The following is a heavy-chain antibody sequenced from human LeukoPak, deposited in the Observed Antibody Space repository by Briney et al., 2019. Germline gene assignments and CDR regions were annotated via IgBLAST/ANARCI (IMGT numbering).Heavy chain of an antibody. Sequence: GGSLRLSCAASGFTFSSYSMNWVRQAPGKGLEWVSSISSSSSYIYYADSVKGRFTISRDKAKNSLHLQMNSLRAEDTAVYYCASLDCSSTSCYGDDAFDIWGQGTMVTVSS. CDR3: ASLDCSSTSCYGDDAFDI. V-gene: IGHV3-21*01. J-gene: IGHJ3*02. CDR1: GFTFSSYS. CDR2: ISSSSSYI. D-gene: IGHD2-2*01.